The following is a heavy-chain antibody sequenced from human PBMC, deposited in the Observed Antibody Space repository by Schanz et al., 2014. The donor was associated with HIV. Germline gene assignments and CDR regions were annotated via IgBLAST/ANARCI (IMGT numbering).Heavy chain of an antibody. CDR2: ISAYNGNT. J-gene: IGHJ6*02. CDR1: GYIFTSNG. Sequence: QVQLVQSGAEVKKPGASVKVSCKASGYIFTSNGISWVRQAPGQGLEWMGWISAYNGNTNYAQKVQGRVTMTTDTSTSTAYMELRSLTSDDTAVYYCAREPDVVVSQNHYYYYGMDVWGQGTTVTVSS. CDR3: AREPDVVVSQNHYYYYGMDV. D-gene: IGHD2-21*01. V-gene: IGHV1-18*01.